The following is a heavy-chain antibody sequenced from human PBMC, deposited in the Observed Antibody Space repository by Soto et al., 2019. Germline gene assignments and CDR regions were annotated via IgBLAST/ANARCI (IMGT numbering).Heavy chain of an antibody. J-gene: IGHJ6*03. Sequence: GGSLRLSCAASGFTFDDYAMHWVRQAPGKGLEWVSGISWNSGSIGYADSVKGRFTISRDNAKNSLYLQMNSLRAEDTALYYCAKDIRYSNSEDPIYYYYYMDVWGKGTTVTVSS. CDR2: ISWNSGSI. CDR3: AKDIRYSNSEDPIYYYYYMDV. V-gene: IGHV3-9*01. CDR1: GFTFDDYA. D-gene: IGHD4-4*01.